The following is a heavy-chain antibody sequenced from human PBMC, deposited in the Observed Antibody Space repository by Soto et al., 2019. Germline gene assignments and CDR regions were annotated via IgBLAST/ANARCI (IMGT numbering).Heavy chain of an antibody. J-gene: IGHJ4*02. Sequence: GGSLRLSCAASGFTFSSYGMHWVRQAPGKGLEWVAVISYDGSNKYYAGSVKGRFTISRDNSKNTLYLQMNSLRAEDTAVYYCAKGGGITGTTSIYWGQGTLVTVSS. D-gene: IGHD1-7*01. CDR1: GFTFSSYG. V-gene: IGHV3-30*18. CDR3: AKGGGITGTTSIY. CDR2: ISYDGSNK.